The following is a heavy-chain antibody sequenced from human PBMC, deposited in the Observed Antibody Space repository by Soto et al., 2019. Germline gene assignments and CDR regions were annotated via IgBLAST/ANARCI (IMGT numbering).Heavy chain of an antibody. J-gene: IGHJ4*02. CDR1: GLTFSSYA. D-gene: IGHD6-6*01. V-gene: IGHV3-23*01. CDR2: ISGSGGST. CDR3: AKSNRQLVRGYYFDY. Sequence: EVQLLESGGGLVQPGGSLRLSCAASGLTFSSYAMSWVRQAPGKGLEWVSAISGSGGSTYYADSVKGRFTISRDNSKNTLYLQMNSLRAEDTAVYYCAKSNRQLVRGYYFDYWGQGTLVTVSS.